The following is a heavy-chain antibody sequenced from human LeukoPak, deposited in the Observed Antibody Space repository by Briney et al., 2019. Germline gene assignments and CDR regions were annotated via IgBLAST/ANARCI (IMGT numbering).Heavy chain of an antibody. Sequence: PGGSLRLSCAASGCTFSSYSMNWIRQAPGKGLEWVSSISSSTSYIYYADSVKGRFTISKDNAKNSLYLQMNSLRAEDTAVYYCARAGGSTVSHSDYWGQGTLVTVSS. V-gene: IGHV3-21*01. CDR1: GCTFSSYS. D-gene: IGHD4-17*01. J-gene: IGHJ4*02. CDR3: ARAGGSTVSHSDY. CDR2: ISSSTSYI.